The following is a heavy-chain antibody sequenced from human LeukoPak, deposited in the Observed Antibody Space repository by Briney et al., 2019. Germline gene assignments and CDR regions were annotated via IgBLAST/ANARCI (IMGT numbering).Heavy chain of an antibody. V-gene: IGHV3-74*01. CDR2: INSDGSST. D-gene: IGHD3-16*02. CDR1: GFTFSSYW. Sequence: GGSLRLSCAASGFTFSSYWMHWVRQAPGKGLVWVSRINSDGSSTSYADSVKGRFTISRDNSKNTLYLQMNSLRAEDTAVYYCAKDLLRLGELSLRLSGWFDPWGQGTLVTVSS. CDR3: AKDLLRLGELSLRLSGWFDP. J-gene: IGHJ5*02.